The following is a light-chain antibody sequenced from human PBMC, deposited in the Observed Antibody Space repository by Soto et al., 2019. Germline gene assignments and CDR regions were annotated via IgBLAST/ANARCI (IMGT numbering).Light chain of an antibody. CDR2: AVS. Sequence: QSALTQPASVSGSPGQSITISCAGTSSAVGGYDYVSWYQQHPGKAPRLMIYAVSNRPSEISNRFAGSKSGNTASLTISGLQAEDEADYYCNSYTSISTLVFGTGTKVTVL. V-gene: IGLV2-14*03. CDR1: SSAVGGYDY. CDR3: NSYTSISTLV. J-gene: IGLJ1*01.